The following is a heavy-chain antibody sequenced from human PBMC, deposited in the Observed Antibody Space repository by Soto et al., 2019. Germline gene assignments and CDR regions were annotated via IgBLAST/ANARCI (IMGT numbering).Heavy chain of an antibody. CDR3: ASTQGLLPPSLWSGETRLDASDI. V-gene: IGHV6-1*01. D-gene: IGHD3-3*01. CDR2: TYYRSKWYN. CDR1: GDSLSSNSAA. J-gene: IGHJ4*02. Sequence: QTLSLTCAISGDSLSSNSAAWNWIRQSPSRGLECLGRTYYRSKWYNDYAVSVKSRITINPDTSKNQFSLQLNSVTPEDTAVYYCASTQGLLPPSLWSGETRLDASDIWGQGTMVTVSS.